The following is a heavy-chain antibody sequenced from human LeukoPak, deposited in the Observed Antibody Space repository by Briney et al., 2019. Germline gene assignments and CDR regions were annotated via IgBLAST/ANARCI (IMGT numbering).Heavy chain of an antibody. D-gene: IGHD2-2*01. CDR3: AKDLCSDTSCSSRGIDY. J-gene: IGHJ4*02. CDR1: GFIFSNYG. Sequence: GGSLRVSCAASGFIFSNYGMNWVRQVPGKGLEWVAVKDHCADSVKGRFTASKDNSKNTVYLQMNSLRVEDTAIYYCAKDLCSDTSCSSRGIDYWGQGTLVTVSS. V-gene: IGHV3-30*18. CDR2: KD.